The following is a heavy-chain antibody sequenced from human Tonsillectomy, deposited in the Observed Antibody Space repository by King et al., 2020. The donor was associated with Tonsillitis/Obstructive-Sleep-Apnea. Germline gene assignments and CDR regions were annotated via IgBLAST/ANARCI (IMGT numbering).Heavy chain of an antibody. V-gene: IGHV4-39*01. CDR1: GGSITSDLHY. J-gene: IGHJ4*02. Sequence: QLQESGPGLVKPSETLSLTCTVSGGSITSDLHYWGLVRQPPGKGLEWIGSIYYSGTTYYNASLKSRLTISVNTSKKQFSLNLSSVTAADTAVYFCARHSKPKGREHYFDFWGQGTLVTVSS. CDR3: ARHSKPKGREHYFDF. CDR2: IYYSGTT. D-gene: IGHD1/OR15-1a*01.